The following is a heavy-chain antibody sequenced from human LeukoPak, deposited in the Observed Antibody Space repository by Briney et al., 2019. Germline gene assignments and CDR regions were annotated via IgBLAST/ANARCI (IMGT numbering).Heavy chain of an antibody. J-gene: IGHJ4*02. CDR3: ARAAGHYFDY. V-gene: IGHV3-21*05. CDR2: ITSTSNDM. Sequence: GGSLRLSRAASGFTFRAYSMNWVRQAPGKGLEWVSFITSTSNDMLYADSVKGRFTVSRDNAKNTLYLQMDSLTAEDTAVYYCARAAGHYFDYWGQGSLVTVSS. D-gene: IGHD3-10*01. CDR1: GFTFRAYS.